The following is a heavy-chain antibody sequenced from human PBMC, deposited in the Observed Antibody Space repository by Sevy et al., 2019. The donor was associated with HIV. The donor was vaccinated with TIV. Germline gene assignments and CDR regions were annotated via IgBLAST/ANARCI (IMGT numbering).Heavy chain of an antibody. Sequence: SETLSLTCSISGGTIVSSGHYWAWIRQTPGKGLEWIGSIYYNGHTFYTPSLKSRLTISIDTSKNQFSLTLSSVTVADTAVYFCAREAGGYDYDYGMDVWGQGTTVTVSS. J-gene: IGHJ6*02. CDR1: GGTIVSSGHY. CDR3: AREAGGYDYDYGMDV. D-gene: IGHD5-12*01. V-gene: IGHV4-39*02. CDR2: IYYNGHT.